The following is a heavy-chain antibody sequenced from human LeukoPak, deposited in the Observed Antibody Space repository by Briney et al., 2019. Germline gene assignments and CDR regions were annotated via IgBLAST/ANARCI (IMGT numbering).Heavy chain of an antibody. CDR3: AKIMEGGYTYGVDY. J-gene: IGHJ4*02. CDR1: GFTFDDYA. D-gene: IGHD5-18*01. CDR2: ISWNSGSI. Sequence: GGSLRLSCAASGFTFDDYAMHWVRQAPGKGLEWVSGISWNSGSIGYADSVKGRFTISRDNSKNTLYLQMNSLRAEDTAVYYCAKIMEGGYTYGVDYWGQGTLVTVSS. V-gene: IGHV3-9*01.